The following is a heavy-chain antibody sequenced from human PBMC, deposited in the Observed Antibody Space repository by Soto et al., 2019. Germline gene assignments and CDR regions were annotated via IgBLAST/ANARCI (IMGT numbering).Heavy chain of an antibody. CDR2: VSGNNGAS. CDR1: GYTSADFG. V-gene: IGHV1-18*04. D-gene: IGHD2-2*01. CDR3: VRDQEYFRVNGNWFDS. Sequence: QVQLMQSGTEVKKPGASVTVSCKASGYTSADFGISWVRQAPGQGLEWMGWVSGNNGASNPAPKVQGRITMTLDTSTGVSYMALRSLRSDDTAIYSCVRDQEYFRVNGNWFDSWGQGTLVSVSS. J-gene: IGHJ5*01.